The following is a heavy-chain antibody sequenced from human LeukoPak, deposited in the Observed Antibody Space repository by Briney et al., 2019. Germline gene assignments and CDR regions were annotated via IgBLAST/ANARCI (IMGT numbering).Heavy chain of an antibody. V-gene: IGHV3-21*04. Sequence: GGSLRLSCAASGFTFSSYSMNWVRQAPGKGLEWVSSISSSSSYIYYADSVKGRFTISRDNAKNTLYLQMNSLRAEDTAVYYCAKTPNQIVVPAAIPYYFDYWGQGTLVTVSS. CDR3: AKTPNQIVVPAAIPYYFDY. D-gene: IGHD2-2*01. CDR1: GFTFSSYS. J-gene: IGHJ4*02. CDR2: ISSSSSYI.